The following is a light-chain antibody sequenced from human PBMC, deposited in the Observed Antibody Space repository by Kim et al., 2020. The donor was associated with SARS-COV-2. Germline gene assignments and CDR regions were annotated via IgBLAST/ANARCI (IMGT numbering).Light chain of an antibody. CDR2: GAS. CDR3: QQFHNWPRT. V-gene: IGKV3-15*01. Sequence: EIVMTQSPATLSVSPGERATLSCRASQSINSNLAWYQQKPGQAPRLLIYGASTGATGLPARFSGSGSGTEFTLTISSLQSEDFAVYYCQQFHNWPRTFGQGNKLEI. J-gene: IGKJ2*01. CDR1: QSINSN.